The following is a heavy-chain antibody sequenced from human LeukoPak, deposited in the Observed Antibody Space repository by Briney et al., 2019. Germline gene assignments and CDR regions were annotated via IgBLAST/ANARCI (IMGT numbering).Heavy chain of an antibody. D-gene: IGHD3-10*01. V-gene: IGHV4-34*01. CDR2: VNHSGNT. Sequence: SETLSLTCAVYGGSFSGYYWSWIRQPPGRGLEWIGEVNHSGNTNYSPSLKSRVTISLDTSKNQFSLNLRSVTAADTAVYYCARGRRRAEAPTYYFDYWGQGILVIVSS. J-gene: IGHJ4*02. CDR3: ARGRRRAEAPTYYFDY. CDR1: GGSFSGYY.